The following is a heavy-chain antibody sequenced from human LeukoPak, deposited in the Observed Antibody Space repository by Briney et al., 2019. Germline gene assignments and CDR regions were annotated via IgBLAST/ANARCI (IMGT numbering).Heavy chain of an antibody. CDR3: ARQDYSKGIDP. J-gene: IGHJ5*02. CDR2: IYYSGST. V-gene: IGHV4-39*07. Sequence: GSLRLSCTVSGLSFGDYGMSWVRQAPGKGLEWIGSIYYSGSTYYNPSLKSRVTISVDTSKNQFSLMLSSVTAADTAVYYCARQDYSKGIDPWGQGTLVTVSS. CDR1: GLSFGDYG. D-gene: IGHD4-11*01.